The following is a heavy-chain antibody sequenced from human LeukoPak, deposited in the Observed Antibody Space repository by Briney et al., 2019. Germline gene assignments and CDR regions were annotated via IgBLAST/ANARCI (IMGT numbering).Heavy chain of an antibody. D-gene: IGHD3-10*02. CDR3: AELGITMIGGV. Sequence: PGGSLRLSCAASGFTFSSYGMSWVRQAPGKGLEWVAFIRYDGSKKYYADSVKGRFTISRDNAKNSLYLQMNSLRAEDTAVYYCAELGITMIGGVWGKGTTVTISS. CDR1: GFTFSSYG. CDR2: IRYDGSKK. V-gene: IGHV3-30*02. J-gene: IGHJ6*04.